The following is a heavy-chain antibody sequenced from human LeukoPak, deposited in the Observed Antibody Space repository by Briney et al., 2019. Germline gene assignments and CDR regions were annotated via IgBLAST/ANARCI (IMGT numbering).Heavy chain of an antibody. J-gene: IGHJ4*02. CDR1: GFTFSSYA. D-gene: IGHD1-26*01. CDR3: AKSARRDYSGSYEYYFDY. V-gene: IGHV3-23*01. Sequence: PGGSLRLSCAASGFTFSSYAMSWVRQAPGKGLEWVSAISGSGGSTYYADSVKGRFTISRDNSKNTLYLQMNSLRAEDTAVYYCAKSARRDYSGSYEYYFDYWGQGTLVTVSS. CDR2: ISGSGGST.